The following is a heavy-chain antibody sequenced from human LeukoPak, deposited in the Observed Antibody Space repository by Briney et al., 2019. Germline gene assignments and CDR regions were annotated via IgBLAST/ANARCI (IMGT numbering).Heavy chain of an antibody. V-gene: IGHV4-39*01. CDR3: ARRRYYGSGSYGWFDP. J-gene: IGHJ5*02. CDR2: IYYTGST. Sequence: PSETLSLTCTVSGGSISSSSYYWGWIRQPPGKGLEWIGIIYYTGSTYYNPSLKSRVTISVDTSKNQFSLKLSYVTAADTAVYYCARRRYYGSGSYGWFDPWGQGTLVTVSS. CDR1: GGSISSSSYY. D-gene: IGHD3-10*01.